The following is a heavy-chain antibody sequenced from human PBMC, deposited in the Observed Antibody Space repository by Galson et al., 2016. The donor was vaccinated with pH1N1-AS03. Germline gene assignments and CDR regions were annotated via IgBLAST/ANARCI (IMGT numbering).Heavy chain of an antibody. D-gene: IGHD3-10*01. CDR3: ATYMAGEGGRGY. CDR2: VDYNVGT. Sequence: TLSLTCSVSGASISSRSYHWVWIRQPPGKGLEWIGIVDYNVGTYYNPSLKSRVTIPADTSNNRFSLKLTSVTAADPAIYYCATYMAGEGGRGYWGPGTLVTVSS. J-gene: IGHJ4*02. V-gene: IGHV4-39*02. CDR1: GASISSRSYH.